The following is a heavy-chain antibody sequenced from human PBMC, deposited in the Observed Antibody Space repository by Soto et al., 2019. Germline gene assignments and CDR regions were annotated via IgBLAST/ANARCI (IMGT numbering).Heavy chain of an antibody. CDR1: GGSISSSSYY. D-gene: IGHD3-22*01. Sequence: QLQLQESGPGLVKPSETLSLTCTVSGGSISSSSYYWGWIRQPPGKGLEWIGSIYYSGSTYYNPSLKSRVTISVDTSKNQFSLKLSSVTAADTAVYYCASQPRYYDSSGYYYRTPDLGYWGQGTLVTVSS. CDR3: ASQPRYYDSSGYYYRTPDLGY. J-gene: IGHJ4*02. CDR2: IYYSGST. V-gene: IGHV4-39*01.